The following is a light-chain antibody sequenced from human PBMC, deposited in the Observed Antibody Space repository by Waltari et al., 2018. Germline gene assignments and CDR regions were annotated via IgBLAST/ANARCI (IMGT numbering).Light chain of an antibody. CDR2: DVR. Sequence: QSALTQPASVSGSPGQSITISCTGSRSAVGGYNFVSWYQQHPGKVPKLMIYDVRNRPSGVSNRFSGSKSGNTASLTISGVQAEDEADYYCSSRTSGSTRVVFGGGTKLTVL. V-gene: IGLV2-14*03. CDR1: RSAVGGYNF. CDR3: SSRTSGSTRVV. J-gene: IGLJ2*01.